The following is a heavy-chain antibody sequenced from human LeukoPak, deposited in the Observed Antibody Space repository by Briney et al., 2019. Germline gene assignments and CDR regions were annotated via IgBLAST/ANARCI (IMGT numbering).Heavy chain of an antibody. Sequence: PLASVKVSCKASGYSFTSNYIHWVRQAPGQGLEWMGMIYPRDGSTSCAQKFQGRVTVTRDTSTSTVHMELSGLRSEDTAVYYCARGQEAFDYWGQGTLVTVSS. V-gene: IGHV1-46*01. CDR3: ARGQEAFDY. CDR1: GYSFTSNY. J-gene: IGHJ4*02. CDR2: IYPRDGST.